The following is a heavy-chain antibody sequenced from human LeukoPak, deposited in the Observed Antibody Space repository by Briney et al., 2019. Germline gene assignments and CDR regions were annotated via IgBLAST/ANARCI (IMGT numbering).Heavy chain of an antibody. CDR1: GFTVSNNY. V-gene: IGHV3-66*01. Sequence: PGGSLRLSCAASGFTVSNNYMSWVRQAPGKGLEWVSVIYSGCNTYYADAVRDRFTISRDTSKNTLYLQMNLLRAEDTALYYCARGGGAYCGSNCYRNFDYWGQGTLVTVSS. J-gene: IGHJ4*02. CDR2: IYSGCNT. CDR3: ARGGGAYCGSNCYRNFDY. D-gene: IGHD2-21*02.